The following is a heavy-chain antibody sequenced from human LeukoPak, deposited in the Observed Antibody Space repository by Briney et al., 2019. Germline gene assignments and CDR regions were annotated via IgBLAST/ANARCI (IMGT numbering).Heavy chain of an antibody. J-gene: IGHJ2*01. D-gene: IGHD3-22*01. CDR3: ARAGALIVHLNWYFDL. Sequence: PGGSLRLSCAASGFTFSSYAMSWVRQAPGKGLEWVSAISGSGGSTYYADSVKGRFTISRDNSKNTLYLQMNSLRAEDTAVYYCARAGALIVHLNWYFDLWGRGTLVTVSS. V-gene: IGHV3-23*01. CDR1: GFTFSSYA. CDR2: ISGSGGST.